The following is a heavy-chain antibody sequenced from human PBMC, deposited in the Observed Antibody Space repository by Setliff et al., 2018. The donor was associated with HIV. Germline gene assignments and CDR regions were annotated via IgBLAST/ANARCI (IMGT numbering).Heavy chain of an antibody. CDR3: GRQVPVPGVAVTPIDY. CDR1: GGSISSYY. CDR2: IFYTGST. D-gene: IGHD3-22*01. V-gene: IGHV4-59*08. J-gene: IGHJ4*02. Sequence: ETLSLTCTVSGGSISSYYWTWLRQFPGKGLEWIGFIFYTGSTTYNPSLNSRVTISVDTSKNQFSLKLSSVTAADTAVYYCGRQVPVPGVAVTPIDYWGQGTLVTAPQ.